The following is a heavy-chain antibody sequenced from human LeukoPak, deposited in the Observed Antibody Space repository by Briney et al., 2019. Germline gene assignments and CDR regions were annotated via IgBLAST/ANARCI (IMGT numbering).Heavy chain of an antibody. Sequence: SETLSLTCTVSGGSISSSSYYWGWIRQPPGKGLEWIGSIYYTGSTYYNPSLKSRVTISVDTSKNQFSLKLSSVTAADTAVYYCARGLTSGYYGHYYMDVWGKGTTVTVSS. CDR1: GGSISSSSYY. CDR3: ARGLTSGYYGHYYMDV. D-gene: IGHD3-22*01. J-gene: IGHJ6*03. CDR2: IYYTGST. V-gene: IGHV4-39*07.